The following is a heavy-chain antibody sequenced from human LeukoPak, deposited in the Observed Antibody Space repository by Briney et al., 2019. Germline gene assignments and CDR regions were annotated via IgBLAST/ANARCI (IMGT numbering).Heavy chain of an antibody. V-gene: IGHV4-39*07. CDR1: GGSMRSNSFY. Sequence: KTSETLSLTCTVSGGSMRSNSFYWGWIRQSPGKGLEWIANINYGGHTYYNPSVKSRVTLSVDVSKNRFSLNLTSVTAADTALYFCARTHFDSLGWFDPWGQGIQVIVSS. D-gene: IGHD3-9*01. CDR3: ARTHFDSLGWFDP. J-gene: IGHJ5*02. CDR2: INYGGHT.